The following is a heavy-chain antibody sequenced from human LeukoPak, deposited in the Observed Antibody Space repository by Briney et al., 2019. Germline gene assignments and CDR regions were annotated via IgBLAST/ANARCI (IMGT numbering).Heavy chain of an antibody. V-gene: IGHV3-73*01. CDR1: GFTFSGST. D-gene: IGHD5-18*01. CDR2: IRSKANSYAT. CDR3: TRHDVDTAMVDY. J-gene: IGHJ4*02. Sequence: PGGSLKLSCAAFGFTFSGSTMHWVRQASGKGLEWVGRIRSKANSYATAYAASVKGRFTISRDDSKNTAYLQMSSLKTEDTAVYYCTRHDVDTAMVDYWGQGTLVTVSS.